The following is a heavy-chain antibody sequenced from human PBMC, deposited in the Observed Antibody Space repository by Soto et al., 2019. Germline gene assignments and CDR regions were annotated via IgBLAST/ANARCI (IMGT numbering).Heavy chain of an antibody. CDR1: GGTFSSYA. CDR2: IIPIFGTA. CDR3: ARGPIRFLESSYYYYGMDV. D-gene: IGHD3-3*01. Sequence: GASVKVSCKASGGTFSSYAISWVRQAPGQGLEWMGGIIPIFGTANYAQKFQGRVTITADESTSTAYMELSSLRSEDTAVYYCARGPIRFLESSYYYYGMDVWGQGTTVTVSS. J-gene: IGHJ6*02. V-gene: IGHV1-69*13.